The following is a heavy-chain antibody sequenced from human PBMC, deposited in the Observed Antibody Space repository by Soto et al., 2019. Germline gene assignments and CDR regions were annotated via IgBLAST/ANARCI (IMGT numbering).Heavy chain of an antibody. CDR1: GFTFSSYG. CDR3: ARDSDHSSSSLYYYGMDV. J-gene: IGHJ6*02. CDR2: IWYDGSNK. Sequence: PGGSLRLSCAASGFTFSSYGMHWVRQAPGKGLEWVAVIWYDGSNKYYADSVKGRFTISRDNSKNTLYLQMNSLRAEDTAVYYCARDSDHSSSSLYYYGMDVWGQGTTVTVSS. D-gene: IGHD6-6*01. V-gene: IGHV3-33*01.